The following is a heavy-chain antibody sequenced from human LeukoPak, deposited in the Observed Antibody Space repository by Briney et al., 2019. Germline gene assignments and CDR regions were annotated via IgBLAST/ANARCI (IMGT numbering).Heavy chain of an antibody. CDR1: GFTFSNCA. CDR2: ISADGDLN. J-gene: IGHJ4*02. Sequence: GGSLRLSCAASGFTFSNCAMTWVRQAPGKGLDWVSGISADGDLNYNVDSVKGRFPISRDNSKNTLYLQMNSLRAEDAAVYYCAKAFRYSSGWYEYWGQGTLVTVSS. V-gene: IGHV3-23*01. CDR3: AKAFRYSSGWYEY. D-gene: IGHD6-19*01.